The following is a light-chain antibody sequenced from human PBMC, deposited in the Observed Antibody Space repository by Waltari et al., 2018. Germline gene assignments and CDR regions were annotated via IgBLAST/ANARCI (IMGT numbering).Light chain of an antibody. CDR3: AAWDDSLSGLYV. Sequence: QSVLTQPPSASGTPGQRVTISCSGSSPNFEMNYVYWFQRLPGTAPRLLIDRNNRRPAGVPDRLSGSKACTSASLAISGLRSDDEADYYCAAWDDSLSGLYVFGTGTKVTVL. J-gene: IGLJ1*01. CDR2: RNN. CDR1: SPNFEMNY. V-gene: IGLV1-47*01.